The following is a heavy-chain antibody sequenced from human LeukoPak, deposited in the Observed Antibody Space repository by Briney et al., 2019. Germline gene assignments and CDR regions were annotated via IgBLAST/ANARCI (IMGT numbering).Heavy chain of an antibody. CDR1: GGTFSSYA. CDR2: IIPIFGTA. J-gene: IGHJ4*02. CDR3: ARDGGCSSTSCSSFDY. Sequence: SVTVSCKASGGTFSSYAISWVRQAPGQGLEWMGGIIPIFGTANYAQKFQGRVTITTDESTSTAYMELSSLRSEDTAVYYCARDGGCSSTSCSSFDYWGQGTLVTVSS. V-gene: IGHV1-69*05. D-gene: IGHD2-2*01.